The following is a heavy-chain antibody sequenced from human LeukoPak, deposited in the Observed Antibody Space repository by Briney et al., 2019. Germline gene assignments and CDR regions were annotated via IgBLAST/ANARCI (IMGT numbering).Heavy chain of an antibody. CDR1: GFTFGDYA. CDR3: ARGPLGLWRLIDY. J-gene: IGHJ4*02. Sequence: GSLRLSCTASGFTFGDYAMSWVRQAPGKGLEWIGRIYTSGSTNYNPPLKSRVTISVDTSKNQFSLKLSSVTAADTAVYYCARGPLGLWRLIDYWGQGTLVTVSS. D-gene: IGHD5-18*01. CDR2: IYTSGST. V-gene: IGHV4-4*07.